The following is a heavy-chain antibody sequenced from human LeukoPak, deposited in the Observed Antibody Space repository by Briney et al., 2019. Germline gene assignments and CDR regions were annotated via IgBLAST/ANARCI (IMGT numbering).Heavy chain of an antibody. Sequence: TLSLTCTVSGDSITSYYWSWVRQPPGKALEWLALIYWNDHKPYSPALRSRLTVTKDTSKNQVVLTMTNMDPVDTATYYCAHSYDTGGNYYSRFDNWGQGTLVTVSS. J-gene: IGHJ4*02. CDR1: GDSITSYYW. CDR2: IYWNDHK. D-gene: IGHD3-22*01. V-gene: IGHV2-5*01. CDR3: AHSYDTGGNYYSRFDN.